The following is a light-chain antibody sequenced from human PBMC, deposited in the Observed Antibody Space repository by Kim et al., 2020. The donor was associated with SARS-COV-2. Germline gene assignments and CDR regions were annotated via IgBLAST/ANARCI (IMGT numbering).Light chain of an antibody. J-gene: IGLJ3*02. Sequence: QAVVTQEPSLTVSPGGTITLTCGSSTGPVTSSHYPYWWQQKPGQAPRTLIYDTDNRHSWTPARFSGSLLGGKAALTLWAAQPEDEAEYYCLLSYTHARGVFGGGTQLTVL. V-gene: IGLV7-46*01. CDR3: LLSYTHARGV. CDR1: TGPVTSSHY. CDR2: DTD.